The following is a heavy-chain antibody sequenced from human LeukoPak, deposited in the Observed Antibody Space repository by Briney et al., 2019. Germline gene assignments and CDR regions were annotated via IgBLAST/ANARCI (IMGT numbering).Heavy chain of an antibody. J-gene: IGHJ4*02. CDR1: GFTVSSNY. CDR2: IYSGGST. CDR3: ARFSGYSSGWTSLF. Sequence: PGGSLRLSCAASGFTVSSNYMSWVRQAPGKGLEWVSVIYSGGSTYYADSVKGRFTISRDNSQNTLYLQMNSLRAEDTAVYYCARFSGYSSGWTSLFWGQGTLVTVSS. V-gene: IGHV3-53*01. D-gene: IGHD6-19*01.